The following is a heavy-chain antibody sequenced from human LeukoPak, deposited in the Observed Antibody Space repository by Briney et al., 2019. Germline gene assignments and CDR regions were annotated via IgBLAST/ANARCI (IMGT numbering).Heavy chain of an antibody. V-gene: IGHV3-49*04. J-gene: IGHJ4*02. D-gene: IGHD3-3*01. CDR1: GFISADYA. Sequence: GGSLRLSCTASGFISADYAMSWVRQAPGKGLEWVGFIRSKAYGGTTEYAASVKGRFTISSDDFKSIDYLQMNSLKTDDTAVYYCTRARLTIFGVVINFDYWGQGTLVTVSS. CDR2: IRSKAYGGTT. CDR3: TRARLTIFGVVINFDY.